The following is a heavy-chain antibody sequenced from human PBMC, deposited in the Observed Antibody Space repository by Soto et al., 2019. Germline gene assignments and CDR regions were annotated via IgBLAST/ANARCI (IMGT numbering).Heavy chain of an antibody. J-gene: IGHJ4*02. CDR2: ISVSGGST. CDR3: AKGMYYYDSSGYRLFDY. Sequence: FLRVSLESSVFTFIKYAMKWVRQAPGKGLEWVSGISVSGGSTYYADSVKGRFTVSRDNSKNTVFLQMNSLRAEDTAVYFCAKGMYYYDSSGYRLFDYWGQGTLVTVSS. V-gene: IGHV3-23*01. CDR1: VFTFIKYA. D-gene: IGHD3-22*01.